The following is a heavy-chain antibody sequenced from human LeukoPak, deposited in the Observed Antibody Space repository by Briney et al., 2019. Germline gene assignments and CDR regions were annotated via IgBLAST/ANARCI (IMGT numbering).Heavy chain of an antibody. J-gene: IGHJ4*02. CDR3: VRRVAGSSYRDY. CDR2: ILYSGST. Sequence: PSETLSLTCTVSAGSISSSRNYWGWIRQPPGKGLEGIGNILYSGSTNYNPSLKSRVTISVDTSKNQFSLKLSSVTAADTADYYCVRRVAGSSYRDYWGQGTLVTVSS. D-gene: IGHD3-22*01. V-gene: IGHV4-39*01. CDR1: AGSISSSRNY.